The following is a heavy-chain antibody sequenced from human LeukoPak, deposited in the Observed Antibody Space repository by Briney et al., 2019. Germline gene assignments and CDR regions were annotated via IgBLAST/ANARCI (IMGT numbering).Heavy chain of an antibody. J-gene: IGHJ4*02. V-gene: IGHV3-7*01. D-gene: IGHD6-19*01. Sequence: GGSLRLSCAASGFTFRSYWMSWVRQAPGKGLEWVANIKQDGSETYYVDSVKGRFTISRDNAKNSLYLRMNSLRAEDTAVYYCATIAVAGYHFDNWGRGTLVTVSS. CDR1: GFTFRSYW. CDR2: IKQDGSET. CDR3: ATIAVAGYHFDN.